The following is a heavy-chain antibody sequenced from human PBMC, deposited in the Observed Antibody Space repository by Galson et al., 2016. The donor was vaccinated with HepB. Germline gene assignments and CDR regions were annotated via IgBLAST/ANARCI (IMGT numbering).Heavy chain of an antibody. Sequence: SLRLSCAASGFTFSSYWMTWVRQAPGKGLEWVANIKQDGSEKYYVDSVKGRFTISRDNAKNSLYLQMNSLRAEDTAVYYCARALVSSYDSSGYYYVMPHDAFDIWGQGTVVTVSS. V-gene: IGHV3-7*03. D-gene: IGHD3-22*01. J-gene: IGHJ3*02. CDR2: IKQDGSEK. CDR1: GFTFSSYW. CDR3: ARALVSSYDSSGYYYVMPHDAFDI.